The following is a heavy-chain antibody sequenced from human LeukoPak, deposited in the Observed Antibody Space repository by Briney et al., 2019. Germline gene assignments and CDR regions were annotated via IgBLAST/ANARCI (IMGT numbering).Heavy chain of an antibody. Sequence: PSETLSLTCAVYGGSFSGYYWSWIRQPPGKGLEWIGEINHSGSTNYNPSLKSRVTISVDMSKNQFSLKLRSVTAADTAVYYCARLVRGQWLVLAYWGQGTLVTVSS. CDR2: INHSGST. V-gene: IGHV4-34*01. CDR1: GGSFSGYY. D-gene: IGHD6-19*01. CDR3: ARLVRGQWLVLAY. J-gene: IGHJ4*02.